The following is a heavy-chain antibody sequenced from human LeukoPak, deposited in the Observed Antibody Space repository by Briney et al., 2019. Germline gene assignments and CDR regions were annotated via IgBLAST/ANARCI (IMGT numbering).Heavy chain of an antibody. Sequence: GGSLRLSCAASGFTFSSYAMSWVRQAPGKGLEWVATIKPDGSAQYYVDSVKGRFTISRDNAKNSLYLQMNSLRAEDTAVYYCASDRYCSSTSCYTVAFDIWGQGTMVTVSS. D-gene: IGHD2-2*02. J-gene: IGHJ3*02. CDR1: GFTFSSYA. CDR3: ASDRYCSSTSCYTVAFDI. CDR2: IKPDGSAQ. V-gene: IGHV3-7*01.